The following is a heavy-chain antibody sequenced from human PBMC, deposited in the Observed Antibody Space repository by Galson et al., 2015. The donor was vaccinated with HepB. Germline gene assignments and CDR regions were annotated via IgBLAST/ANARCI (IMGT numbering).Heavy chain of an antibody. CDR2: IYYSGST. V-gene: IGHV4-59*01. Sequence: ETLSLTCTVSGGSISSYYWSWIRQPPGKGLERIGYIYYSGSTNYNPSLKSRVTISVDTSKNQFSLKLSSVTAADTAVYYCARYLWFGELGGCWFDPWGQGTLVTVSS. CDR3: ARYLWFGELGGCWFDP. CDR1: GGSISSYY. J-gene: IGHJ5*02. D-gene: IGHD3-10*01.